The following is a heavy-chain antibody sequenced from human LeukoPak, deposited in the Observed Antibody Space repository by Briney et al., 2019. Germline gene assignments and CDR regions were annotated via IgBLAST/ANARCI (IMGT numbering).Heavy chain of an antibody. Sequence: ASVKVSCXASGYTFTGYYMHWVRLAPGQGLEWMGRINPNSGGTNYAQKFQGRVTMTRDTSISTAYMELSRLRSDDTAVYYCARRDIVVVVAATIDYWGQGTLVTVSS. CDR2: INPNSGGT. CDR3: ARRDIVVVVAATIDY. V-gene: IGHV1-2*06. J-gene: IGHJ4*02. D-gene: IGHD2-15*01. CDR1: GYTFTGYY.